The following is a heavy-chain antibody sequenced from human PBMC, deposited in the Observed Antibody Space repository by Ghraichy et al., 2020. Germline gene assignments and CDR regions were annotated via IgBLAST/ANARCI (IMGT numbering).Heavy chain of an antibody. J-gene: IGHJ5*02. D-gene: IGHD3-10*01. CDR3: ARDPYLQNVGFGWFDP. CDR2: IISIFGTA. Sequence: SVKVSCKASGGTFSSYAISWVRQAPGQGLEWMGGIISIFGTANYAQKFQGRVTITADESTSTAYMELSSLRSEDTAVYYCARDPYLQNVGFGWFDPWGQGTLVTVSS. V-gene: IGHV1-69*13. CDR1: GGTFSSYA.